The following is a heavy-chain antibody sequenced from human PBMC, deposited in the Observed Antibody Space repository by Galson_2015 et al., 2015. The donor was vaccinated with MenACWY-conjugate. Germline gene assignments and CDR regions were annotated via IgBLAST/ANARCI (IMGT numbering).Heavy chain of an antibody. Sequence: SLRLSCAASGFTFNNYWMHWVRHPPGKGPEWISYIKADGSFSNYADSVKGRFTISTDNAKNMAYLQMDGLGDEDTAVYFCARESAAATNGNSSDIWGRGTMLTVSS. CDR2: IKADGSFS. CDR1: GFTFNNYW. CDR3: ARESAAATNGNSSDI. V-gene: IGHV3-74*01. D-gene: IGHD2-2*01. J-gene: IGHJ3*02.